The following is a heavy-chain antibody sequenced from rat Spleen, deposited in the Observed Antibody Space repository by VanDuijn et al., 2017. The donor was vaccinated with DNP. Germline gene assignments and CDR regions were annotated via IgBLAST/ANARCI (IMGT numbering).Heavy chain of an antibody. J-gene: IGHJ4*01. V-gene: IGHV5-20*01. CDR3: VKDKWFYAMDA. D-gene: IGHD1-1*01. CDR1: GFTFSDYY. Sequence: EVQLVESGGGLVQSGRSLKLTCGASGFTFSDYYMAWVRQAPTKGLEWVAYIRYDGGTTYYGDSVKGRFTISRDNAEDTVYLQMNSLRSEDRATYYCVKDKWFYAMDAWGQGTSVTVSS. CDR2: IRYDGGTT.